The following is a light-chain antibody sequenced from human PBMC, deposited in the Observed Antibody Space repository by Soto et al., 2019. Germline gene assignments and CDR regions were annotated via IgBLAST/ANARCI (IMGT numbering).Light chain of an antibody. CDR3: SSYTTSTTQV. CDR1: SSDVGSYNY. V-gene: IGLV2-14*01. Sequence: QSALTQPASVSGSPGQSITISCTGTSSDVGSYNYVSWYQPHPGKAPKLMIYEVRNRPSGVSDRFSGSKSGKTASLTIFGLQAEDEADYYCSSYTTSTTQVFGGGTKVTVL. J-gene: IGLJ2*01. CDR2: EVR.